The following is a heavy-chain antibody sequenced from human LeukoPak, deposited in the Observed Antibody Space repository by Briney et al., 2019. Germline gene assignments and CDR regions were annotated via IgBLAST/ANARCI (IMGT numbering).Heavy chain of an antibody. D-gene: IGHD3-9*01. J-gene: IGHJ6*02. Sequence: PGGSLRLSCAASGFTVSSNYMSWVRQAPGKGPEWVSVIYSGGSTYYADSVKGRFTISRHNSKNTLYLQMNSLRAEDTAVYYCARDHGYDILTGYYYYGMDVWGQGTTVTVSS. CDR3: ARDHGYDILTGYYYYGMDV. CDR2: IYSGGST. CDR1: GFTVSSNY. V-gene: IGHV3-53*04.